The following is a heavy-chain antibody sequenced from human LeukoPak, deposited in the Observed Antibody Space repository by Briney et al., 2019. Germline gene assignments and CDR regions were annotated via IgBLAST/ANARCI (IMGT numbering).Heavy chain of an antibody. V-gene: IGHV3-21*01. D-gene: IGHD3-10*02. CDR3: AELGITMIGGV. CDR1: GFTFSSYS. J-gene: IGHJ6*04. Sequence: GGSLRLSCAASGFTFSSYSMNWVRQAPGKGLEWVSSISSSSSYIYYADSVKDRFTISRDNAKNSLYLQMNSLRAEDTAVYYCAELGITMIGGVWGKGTTVTVSS. CDR2: ISSSSSYI.